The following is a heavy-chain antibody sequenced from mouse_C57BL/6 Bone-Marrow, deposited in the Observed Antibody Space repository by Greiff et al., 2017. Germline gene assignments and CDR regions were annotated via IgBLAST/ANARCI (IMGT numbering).Heavy chain of an antibody. V-gene: IGHV6-3*01. CDR2: ISLNSGNYAS. J-gene: IGHJ1*03. CDR1: GFTFSNYW. D-gene: IGHD2-3*01. CDR3: TGDGWYFYFDV. Sequence: DVKLQESGGGLVQPGGSMKLSCVASGFTFSNYWMNWVRQTPEKGLEWVAQISLNSGNYASHYAVSVKGRFTISTDDSKSLFYLQMNNLTAEDTGIYYCTGDGWYFYFDVWGTGTTVTVSS.